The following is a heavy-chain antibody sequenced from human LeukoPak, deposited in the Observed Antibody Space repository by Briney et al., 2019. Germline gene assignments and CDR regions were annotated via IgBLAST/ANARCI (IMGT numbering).Heavy chain of an antibody. CDR1: GFTFSSYR. Sequence: GGSLRLSCAASGFTFSSYRMNWVRQAPGKGMEWVSYISLSSSTIYYADSVKGRFTISRDNAKNSLYLQMNSLRDEDTAVYYCASMLTGSFDSWGQGTLVSVSS. CDR2: ISLSSSTI. V-gene: IGHV3-48*02. CDR3: ASMLTGSFDS. J-gene: IGHJ4*02. D-gene: IGHD7-27*01.